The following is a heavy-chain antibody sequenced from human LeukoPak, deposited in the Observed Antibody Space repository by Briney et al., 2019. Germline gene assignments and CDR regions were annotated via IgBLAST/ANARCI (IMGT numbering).Heavy chain of an antibody. CDR3: AKGAPVEMATIDDFDI. D-gene: IGHD5-24*01. V-gene: IGHV1-69*05. J-gene: IGHJ3*02. CDR1: GGTFSSYA. Sequence: SVKVSCKASGGTFSSYAISWVRQAPGQGLEWMGRIIPIFGTANYAQKFQGRVTITTNESTSTANMELSSLRSEDTDVYSCAKGAPVEMATIDDFDIWGQGTMVTVSS. CDR2: IIPIFGTA.